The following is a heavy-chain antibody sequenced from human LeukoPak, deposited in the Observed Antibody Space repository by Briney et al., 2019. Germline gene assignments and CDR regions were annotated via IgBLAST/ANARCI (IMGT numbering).Heavy chain of an antibody. CDR2: ISGDGRKK. CDR3: ARAGYCSSTSCKPRSSNFDY. Sequence: PGGSLRLSCAASGFTFSSYAMHWVRQAPGKGLEWVAVISGDGRKKYYADSVKGRFTISRDNSKNTLYLQMKSLRAEDTAVYYCARAGYCSSTSCKPRSSNFDYWGQGTLVTVSS. V-gene: IGHV3-30*01. CDR1: GFTFSSYA. D-gene: IGHD2-2*01. J-gene: IGHJ4*02.